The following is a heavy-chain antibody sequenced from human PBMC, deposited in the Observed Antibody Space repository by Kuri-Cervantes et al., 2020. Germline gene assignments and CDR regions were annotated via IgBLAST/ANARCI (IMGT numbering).Heavy chain of an antibody. J-gene: IGHJ4*02. D-gene: IGHD2-21*01. CDR2: INSGGNT. CDR1: GSTFTNFA. CDR3: ARSNHLYCGGDCYSDY. V-gene: IGHV3-23*01. Sequence: GESLKISCAASGSTFTNFAMAWVRQAPGKGLEWVSTINSGGNTYYADSVKGRFTISRDNSKNTLYLQMNSLRSDDTAVYYCARSNHLYCGGDCYSDYWGQGTLVTVSS.